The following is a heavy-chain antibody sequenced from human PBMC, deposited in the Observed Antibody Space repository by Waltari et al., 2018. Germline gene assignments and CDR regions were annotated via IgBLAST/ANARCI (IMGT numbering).Heavy chain of an antibody. D-gene: IGHD4-4*01. CDR1: GGSFSGYY. J-gene: IGHJ4*02. V-gene: IGHV4-34*01. CDR2: INHSGST. Sequence: QVQLQQWGAGLLKPSETLSLPCAVYGGSFSGYYWSWIRQPPGKGLEWIGEINHSGSTNYNPSLKSRVTISVDTSKNQFSLKLSSVTAADTAVYYCARRGLQYSFDYWGQGTLVTVSS. CDR3: ARRGLQYSFDY.